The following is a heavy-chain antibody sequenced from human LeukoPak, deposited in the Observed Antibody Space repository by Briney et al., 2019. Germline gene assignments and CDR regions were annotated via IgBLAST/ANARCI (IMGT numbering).Heavy chain of an antibody. CDR1: GGSFSGYY. D-gene: IGHD3-10*01. J-gene: IGHJ5*02. CDR3: ARAWTTMVRRANIIRWFDP. Sequence: SETLSLTCAVYGGSFSGYYWSWIRQPPGKGLEWIGEINHSGSTNYNPSLKSRVTISVDTSKNQFSLKLSSVTAAHTAVYYCARAWTTMVRRANIIRWFDPWGQGTLVTVSS. CDR2: INHSGST. V-gene: IGHV4-34*01.